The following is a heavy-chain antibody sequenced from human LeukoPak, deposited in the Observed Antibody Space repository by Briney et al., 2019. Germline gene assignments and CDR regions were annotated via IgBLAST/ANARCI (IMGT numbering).Heavy chain of an antibody. CDR2: ISWNSGSI. V-gene: IGHV3-9*01. J-gene: IGHJ2*01. D-gene: IGHD1-14*01. CDR1: GFTFDDYA. CDR3: ARGLNRDL. Sequence: GGSLRLSCAASGFTFDDYAMHWVRQAPGKGLEWVSGISWNSGSIGYADSVKGRFTISRDNAKNTLYLQMNSLRAEDTAVYYCARGLNRDLWGRGTLVTVSS.